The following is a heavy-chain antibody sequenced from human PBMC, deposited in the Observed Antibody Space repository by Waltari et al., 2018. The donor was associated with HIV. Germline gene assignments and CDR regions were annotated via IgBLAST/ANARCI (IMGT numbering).Heavy chain of an antibody. D-gene: IGHD3-9*01. V-gene: IGHV3-49*03. CDR1: GFTFGDYA. CDR2: IRSKAYGGTT. CDR3: LPDYDILTGYLAFDY. Sequence: VQLVESGGGLVQPGRSLRLSCTASGFTFGDYAMRWFRQAPGKGLEWVSFIRSKAYGGTTEYAASVKGRFTISRDDSKSIAYLQMNSLKTEDTAVYYCLPDYDILTGYLAFDYWGQGTLVTVSS. J-gene: IGHJ4*02.